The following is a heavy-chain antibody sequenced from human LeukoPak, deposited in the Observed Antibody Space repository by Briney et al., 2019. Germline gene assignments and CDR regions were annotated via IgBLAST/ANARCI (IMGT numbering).Heavy chain of an antibody. D-gene: IGHD1-14*01. CDR2: IRYDGTSE. CDR3: VKDNPLDY. J-gene: IGHJ4*02. Sequence: TGGSLRLSCAASGFTFSNYGMLWVRQAPGKGLDWVAFIRYDGTSEYYADSVKGRFTISRDNSKNTLFLQMNSLRPEDTAVYYCVKDNPLDYWGQGTLVIVSS. V-gene: IGHV3-30*02. CDR1: GFTFSNYG.